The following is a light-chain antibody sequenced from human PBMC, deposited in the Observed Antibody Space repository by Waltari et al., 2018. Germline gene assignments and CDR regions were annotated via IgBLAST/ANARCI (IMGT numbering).Light chain of an antibody. V-gene: IGLV1-40*01. CDR3: QSYDRSLSGSL. CDR2: GNV. Sequence: QSVLTQPPSVSGAPGQRVTTSCTGSSPTTGARDAAPWYQQLPGTAPKLLIYGNVNRPSGVPDRFSGSKSGASASLAITGLQAEDEADYYCQSYDRSLSGSLFGGGTKLTVL. CDR1: SPTTGARDA. J-gene: IGLJ3*02.